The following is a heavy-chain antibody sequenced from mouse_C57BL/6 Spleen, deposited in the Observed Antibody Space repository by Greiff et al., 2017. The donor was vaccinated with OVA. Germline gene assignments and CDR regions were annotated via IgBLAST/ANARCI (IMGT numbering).Heavy chain of an antibody. CDR1: GFSLTSYG. J-gene: IGHJ4*01. CDR3: AIHNYYGSSYGAMDY. V-gene: IGHV2-9*01. Sequence: VKLVESGPGLVAPSQSLSITCTVSGFSLTSYGVDWVRQPPGKGLEWLGVIWGGGSTNYNSALMSRLSISKDNSKSHVFLQMNSLQTDDTAMYYCAIHNYYGSSYGAMDYWGQGTSVTVSS. D-gene: IGHD1-1*01. CDR2: IWGGGST.